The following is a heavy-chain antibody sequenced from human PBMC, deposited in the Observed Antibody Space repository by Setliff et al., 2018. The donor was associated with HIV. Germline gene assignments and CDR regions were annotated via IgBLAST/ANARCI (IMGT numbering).Heavy chain of an antibody. D-gene: IGHD3-10*01. V-gene: IGHV4-38-2*02. CDR3: ARRDLTSAPT. Sequence: PSETLSLTCTVSGYSIRSGYYWGWIRQPPGKGLEWIGTMYHSGSTYYNPSLKSRVTISADTSKNHFSLRLNSATAADTAVYYCARRDLTSAPTWGQGTLVTVSS. J-gene: IGHJ5*02. CDR1: GYSIRSGYY. CDR2: MYHSGST.